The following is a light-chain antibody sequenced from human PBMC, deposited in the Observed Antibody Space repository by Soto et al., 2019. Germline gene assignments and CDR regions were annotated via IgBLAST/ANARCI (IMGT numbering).Light chain of an antibody. CDR2: GNN. V-gene: IGLV1-40*01. Sequence: QSVLTQPPSVSGAPGQRVTLSCTGGSSNIGAGYDVQWYQQLPGTAPRLLIYGNNNRPSGVPERFSGSNSGTSASLAISGLQADDELDYYCQSYDTGLGGYVFGTGTKVTVL. J-gene: IGLJ1*01. CDR1: SSNIGAGYD. CDR3: QSYDTGLGGYV.